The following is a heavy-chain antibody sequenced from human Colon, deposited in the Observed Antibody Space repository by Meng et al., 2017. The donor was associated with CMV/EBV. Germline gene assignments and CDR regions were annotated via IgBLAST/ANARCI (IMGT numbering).Heavy chain of an antibody. Sequence: SGAAAGLAVSSRAISWVRQAPGKGLEWVSSITDGGERTYFADSVKGRLSISRDTSSNTFYLQMNSLRAEDAAVYYCAKAISRWNFDYWGQGTLVTVSS. V-gene: IGHV3-23*01. CDR2: ITDGGERT. J-gene: IGHJ4*02. CDR1: GLAVSSRA. CDR3: AKAISRWNFDY. D-gene: IGHD4-23*01.